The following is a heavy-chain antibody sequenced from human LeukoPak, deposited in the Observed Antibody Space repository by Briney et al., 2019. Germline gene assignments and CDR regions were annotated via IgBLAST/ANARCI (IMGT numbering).Heavy chain of an antibody. Sequence: PSETLSLTCAVSGAFITNSHWWSWARQPPGKGLEWIGEIYHSGTTNYNPSLKSRVTMSVDKSKNQFSLKLNSVTAADTAVYYCATYFYGEYGSYYFDYWGKGTLVTVSS. CDR2: IYHSGTT. J-gene: IGHJ4*02. V-gene: IGHV4-4*02. D-gene: IGHD4-17*01. CDR3: ATYFYGEYGSYYFDY. CDR1: GAFITNSHW.